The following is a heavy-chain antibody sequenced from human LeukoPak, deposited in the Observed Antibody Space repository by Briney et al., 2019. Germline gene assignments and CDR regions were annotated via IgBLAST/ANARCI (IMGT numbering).Heavy chain of an antibody. Sequence: GRSLRLSCAASGFTFSSYAMHWVRQAPGKGLEWVAVISYDGSNKYYADSVKGRFTISRDNSKNTLYLQMNSLRAEDTAVYYCARDPATPGIAVADDYFDYWGQGTLVTVSS. CDR2: ISYDGSNK. D-gene: IGHD6-19*01. CDR1: GFTFSSYA. V-gene: IGHV3-30*04. CDR3: ARDPATPGIAVADDYFDY. J-gene: IGHJ4*02.